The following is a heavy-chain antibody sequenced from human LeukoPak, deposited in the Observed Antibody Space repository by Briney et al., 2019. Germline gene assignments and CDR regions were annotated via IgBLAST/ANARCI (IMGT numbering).Heavy chain of an antibody. CDR2: IYYSGST. CDR1: GGSIGIYY. CDR3: ARHDRWPYLIDY. J-gene: IGHJ4*02. V-gene: IGHV4-59*08. Sequence: PSETLSLTCTVSGGSIGIYYWSWIRQPPGKGLEWIGYIYYSGSTNYNPSLKSRVTISVDTSKNQFPLNLNSATAADTAVYSCARHDRWPYLIDYWGQGILVTVSS. D-gene: IGHD4-23*01.